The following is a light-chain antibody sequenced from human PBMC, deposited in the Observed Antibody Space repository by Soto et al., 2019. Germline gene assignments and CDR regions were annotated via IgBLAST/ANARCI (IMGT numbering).Light chain of an antibody. V-gene: IGLV2-23*02. J-gene: IGLJ1*01. Sequence: QSVLTQPASVSGSPGQSITISCTGTSSNVGSYKLVSWYQQHPGKAPKLMIFEVNKLSSGVSNLFSVHKSRNAPSQTISGLKVEGDGDYYCFLSGRRHPCVFGTGTKLTVL. CDR1: SSNVGSYKL. CDR3: FLSGRRHPCV. CDR2: EVN.